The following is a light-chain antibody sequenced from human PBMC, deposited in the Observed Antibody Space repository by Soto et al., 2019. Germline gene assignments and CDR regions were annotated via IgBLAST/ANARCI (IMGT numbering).Light chain of an antibody. CDR2: AAS. Sequence: DIQITQSPSSLSASVGDRVTITCRASQSISSYLNWYQQKPGKAPKLLIYAASSLQSGVPSRFSGSGPGTDFTLTISSLQPEDFATYYCQQSYSTSITFGQGTRLEIK. V-gene: IGKV1-39*01. J-gene: IGKJ5*01. CDR1: QSISSY. CDR3: QQSYSTSIT.